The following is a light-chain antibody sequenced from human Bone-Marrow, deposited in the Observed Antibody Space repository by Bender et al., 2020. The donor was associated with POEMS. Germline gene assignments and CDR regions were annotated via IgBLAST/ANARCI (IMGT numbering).Light chain of an antibody. J-gene: IGLJ3*02. CDR2: EVT. V-gene: IGLV2-23*02. CDR1: TRDIGTYNH. Sequence: SALTQPRSVSGSPGQSVTISCTGTTRDIGTYNHVSWYQQHPGKGPELMIYEVTKRPSGISTRFSGSKSGNTASLTISGLQGGDEADYYCCSYTGSGVVFGGGTKLTVL. CDR3: CSYTGSGVV.